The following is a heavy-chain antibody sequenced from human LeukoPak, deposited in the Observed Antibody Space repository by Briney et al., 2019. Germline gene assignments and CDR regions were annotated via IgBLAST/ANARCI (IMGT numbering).Heavy chain of an antibody. V-gene: IGHV3-23*01. CDR2: ISGSGGST. D-gene: IGHD4-23*01. CDR1: GFTFSSYA. CDR3: ARTDYGGNAGCFDY. Sequence: GGSLRLSCAASGFTFSSYAMSWVRQAPGKGLEWVSAISGSGGSTYYADSVKDRFTISRDNAKNSLYLQMNSLRAEDTAVYYCARTDYGGNAGCFDYWGQGTLVTVSS. J-gene: IGHJ4*02.